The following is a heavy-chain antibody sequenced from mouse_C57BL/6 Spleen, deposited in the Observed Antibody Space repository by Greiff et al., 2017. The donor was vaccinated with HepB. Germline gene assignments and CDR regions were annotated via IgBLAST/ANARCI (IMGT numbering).Heavy chain of an antibody. CDR3: ARDGYSSWYFDV. Sequence: EVKLVESGGGLVKPGGSLKLSCAASGFTFSSYSMSWVRQTPEKRLEWVATISDGGSYTYYPDNVKGRFTISRDNAKNNMYLQLRHLKSEDTAMYYCARDGYSSWYFDVWGTGTTVTVSS. D-gene: IGHD2-3*01. J-gene: IGHJ1*03. CDR1: GFTFSSYS. CDR2: ISDGGSYT. V-gene: IGHV5-4*03.